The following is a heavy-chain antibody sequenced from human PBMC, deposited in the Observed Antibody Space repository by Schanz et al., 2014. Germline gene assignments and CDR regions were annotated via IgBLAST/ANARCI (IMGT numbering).Heavy chain of an antibody. CDR1: GFTFSSYG. CDR3: AKDPL. V-gene: IGHV3-33*06. CDR2: IWYDGNNK. J-gene: IGHJ3*01. Sequence: QVQLVESGGGVVQPGRSLRLSCAASGFTFSSYGMHWVRQAPGKGLEWVAVIWYDGNNKFYADSVKGRFIISRDNSKNTLYLQMNSLRVEDTAVYYCAKDPLWGQGTMVTVSS.